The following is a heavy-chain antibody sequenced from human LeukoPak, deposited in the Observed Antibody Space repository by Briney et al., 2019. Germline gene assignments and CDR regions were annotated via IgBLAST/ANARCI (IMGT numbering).Heavy chain of an antibody. V-gene: IGHV4-39*01. CDR3: ARHLRGYNSGFDY. Sequence: SETLSLTCTVSVGSISSSSYYWGCIRQPPGKGLGWIGSIFYSGSTYYNPSLKSRVTISVDTSKNQFSLKLSSVTAADTAVYYCARHLRGYNSGFDYWGQGTLVTVSS. D-gene: IGHD5-18*01. CDR1: VGSISSSSYY. J-gene: IGHJ4*02. CDR2: IFYSGST.